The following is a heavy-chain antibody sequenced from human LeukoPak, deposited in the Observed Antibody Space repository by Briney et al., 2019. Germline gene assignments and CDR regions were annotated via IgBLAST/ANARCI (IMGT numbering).Heavy chain of an antibody. CDR3: ARSNPNRNALDL. CDR2: IKKDGSEE. CDR1: GFTLNSYL. V-gene: IGHV3-7*01. J-gene: IGHJ3*01. D-gene: IGHD1-14*01. Sequence: GGSLRLSCAASGFTLNSYLMSWVRQAPGRGLEWVANIKKDGSEENYLDSVKGRFTVSRDNAKNSLNLQMNSLRGEDTAVYYCARSNPNRNALDLWGQGTMVTISS.